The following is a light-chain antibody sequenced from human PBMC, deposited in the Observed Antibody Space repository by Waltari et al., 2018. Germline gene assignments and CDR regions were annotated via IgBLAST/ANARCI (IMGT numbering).Light chain of an antibody. CDR1: QSFSTG. CDR2: KAS. V-gene: IGKV1-5*03. Sequence: DIQMTQSPSTLSASVGAIVPLTCRASQSFSTGLAWYQQKPGRAPKLLIYKASSLESGVPSRFSGSGSGTEFTLTISSLQPDDFATYYCQQYSSFPRTFGQGTKVEIK. J-gene: IGKJ1*01. CDR3: QQYSSFPRT.